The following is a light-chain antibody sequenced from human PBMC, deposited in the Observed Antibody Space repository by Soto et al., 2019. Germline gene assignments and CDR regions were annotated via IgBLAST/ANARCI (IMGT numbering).Light chain of an antibody. CDR2: DAS. CDR3: PQYNSHS. Sequence: DIQMTQSPSTLSASVGDRVTITCRASQSIGSWLAWYQQKPGKAPKVLIYDASTLESGVPSRFSGSGSGTEFTLTISSLQTDDFATYYCPQYNSHSFGQGTKLEIK. J-gene: IGKJ2*01. CDR1: QSIGSW. V-gene: IGKV1-5*01.